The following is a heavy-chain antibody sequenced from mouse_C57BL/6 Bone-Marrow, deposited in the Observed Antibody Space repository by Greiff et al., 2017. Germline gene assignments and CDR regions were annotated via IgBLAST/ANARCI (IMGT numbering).Heavy chain of an antibody. CDR3: ARCAFYYGNCIDY. CDR1: GFTFSDYG. Sequence: EVMLVESGGGLVKPGGSLKLSCAASGFTFSDYGMHWVRQAPEKGLEWVAYISSGSSTIYYADTVKGRFPISRDNAKNTLFLQMTGLRSEDTAMYYCARCAFYYGNCIDYWGQGTTLTVSS. CDR2: ISSGSSTI. J-gene: IGHJ2*01. V-gene: IGHV5-17*01. D-gene: IGHD2-1*01.